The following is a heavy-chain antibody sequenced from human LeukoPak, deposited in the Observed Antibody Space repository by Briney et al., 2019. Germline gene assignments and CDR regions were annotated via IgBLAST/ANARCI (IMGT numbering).Heavy chain of an antibody. CDR1: GFSFSSYS. CDR2: IAYTGTI. Sequence: PGGSLELSRAASGFSFSSYSMNWVRQAPGKGLEWVAYIAYTGTIHYADFVRGRFAISRDNAKNSLYLELNSLRVEDTAVYYCARDPHALDYWGQGTRVTVSS. CDR3: ARDPHALDY. V-gene: IGHV3-48*01. J-gene: IGHJ4*02.